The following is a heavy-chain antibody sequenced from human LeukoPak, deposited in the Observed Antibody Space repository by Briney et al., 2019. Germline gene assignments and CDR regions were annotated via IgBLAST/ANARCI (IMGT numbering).Heavy chain of an antibody. V-gene: IGHV3-74*01. Sequence: GGSLRLSCAASGFTFSSYWMHWVRQAPGKGLVWVSRINSDGSSTSYADSVKGRFTISRDNARDSLYLQMNSLRAEDTAVYYCARLRDDSATNYYFDYWGQGTLVTVSS. CDR1: GFTFSSYW. CDR3: ARLRDDSATNYYFDY. CDR2: INSDGSST. J-gene: IGHJ4*02. D-gene: IGHD5-18*01.